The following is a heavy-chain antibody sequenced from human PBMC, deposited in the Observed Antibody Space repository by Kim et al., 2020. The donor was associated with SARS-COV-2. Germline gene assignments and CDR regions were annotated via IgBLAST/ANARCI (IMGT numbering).Heavy chain of an antibody. V-gene: IGHV3-30*01. Sequence: ADSVTGRVTISRDNSKNTLYLQMNSLRAEDTAVYYCARPRIAAAGTDFGYWGQGTLVTVSS. CDR3: ARPRIAAAGTDFGY. J-gene: IGHJ4*02. D-gene: IGHD6-13*01.